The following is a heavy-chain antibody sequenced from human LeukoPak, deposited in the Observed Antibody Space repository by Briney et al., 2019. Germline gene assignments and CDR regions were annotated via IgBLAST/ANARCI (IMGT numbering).Heavy chain of an antibody. V-gene: IGHV3-74*01. CDR3: ARSRFYFDY. J-gene: IGHJ4*02. CDR1: GFTFSSYW. CDR2: INSDGSTP. Sequence: HAGGSLRLSCAASGFTFSSYWMHWVRQAPGKGLVWVSRINSDGSTPTYADSVKGRFTISRDNAKNSLYLQLNSLRAEDTAVYYCARSRFYFDYWGQGTLVTVSS.